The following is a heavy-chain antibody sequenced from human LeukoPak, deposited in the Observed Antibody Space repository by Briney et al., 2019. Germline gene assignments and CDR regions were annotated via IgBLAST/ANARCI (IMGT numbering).Heavy chain of an antibody. D-gene: IGHD3-10*01. Sequence: GESLKISCKGSGYSFTSYWIGWVRQMPGKGLEWMGIIYPGDSDTRYSPSFQGQVTISADKSISTAYLQWSSLKASDTAMYYCARITMVRGVMTGAFDIWGQGTMVTVSS. J-gene: IGHJ3*02. CDR1: GYSFTSYW. CDR2: IYPGDSDT. CDR3: ARITMVRGVMTGAFDI. V-gene: IGHV5-51*01.